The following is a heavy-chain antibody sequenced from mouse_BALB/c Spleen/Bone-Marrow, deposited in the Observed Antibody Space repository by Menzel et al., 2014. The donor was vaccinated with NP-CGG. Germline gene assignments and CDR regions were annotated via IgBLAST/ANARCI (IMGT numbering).Heavy chain of an antibody. CDR3: ASSFITTAYYFDY. Sequence: EVQLQQSGPELVKPGASVKISCKASGYSFTGYFMNWVMQSHGKSLEWIGRINPYNGDTFYNQKFKGKATLTVDKSSSTAHMELRSLASEDSAVYYCASSFITTAYYFDYWGQGTTLIVSS. CDR2: INPYNGDT. V-gene: IGHV1-20*02. J-gene: IGHJ2*01. CDR1: GYSFTGYF. D-gene: IGHD1-2*01.